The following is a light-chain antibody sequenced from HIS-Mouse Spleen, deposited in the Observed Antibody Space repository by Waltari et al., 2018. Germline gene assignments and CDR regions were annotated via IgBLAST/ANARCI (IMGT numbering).Light chain of an antibody. CDR3: QQSYSTPQEYT. Sequence: DIQMTQSPSSLSASVGDRVTITCRASQSISSYLNWYHQKPGKAPKLLIYAASSLQSGVPSRFSGSGSGTDFTLTISSLQPEDFATYYCQQSYSTPQEYTFGQGTKLEIK. J-gene: IGKJ2*01. V-gene: IGKV1-39*01. CDR2: AAS. CDR1: QSISSY.